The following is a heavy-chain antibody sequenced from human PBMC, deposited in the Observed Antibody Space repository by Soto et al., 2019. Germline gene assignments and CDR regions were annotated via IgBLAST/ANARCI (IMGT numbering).Heavy chain of an antibody. CDR3: AKVEARRSMQVWFDP. J-gene: IGHJ5*02. CDR2: ISYDGSNK. V-gene: IGHV3-30*18. CDR1: GFTFSSYG. Sequence: GGSLRLSCAASGFTFSSYGMHWVRQAPGKGLEWVAVISYDGSNKYYADSVKGRFTISRDNSKNTLYLQMNSLRAEDTAVYYCAKVEARRSMQVWFDPWGQGTLVTVSS.